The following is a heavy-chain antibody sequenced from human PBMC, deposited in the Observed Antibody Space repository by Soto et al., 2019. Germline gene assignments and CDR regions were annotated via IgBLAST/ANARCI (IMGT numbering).Heavy chain of an antibody. CDR3: TRHGPGDYFLFDP. D-gene: IGHD4-17*01. CDR2: ASPDWTST. CDR1: GFTFSRFG. Sequence: VQLVQSGGTLVQPGCSLRLSCATSGFTFSRFGMSWVRQAPGQGLEWVSRASPDWTSTRYADSVKGRFTISRDNAKNTLFMQTNSLRAEDTAVYYCTRHGPGDYFLFDPWGQGTLVTVSS. V-gene: IGHV3-74*01. J-gene: IGHJ5*02.